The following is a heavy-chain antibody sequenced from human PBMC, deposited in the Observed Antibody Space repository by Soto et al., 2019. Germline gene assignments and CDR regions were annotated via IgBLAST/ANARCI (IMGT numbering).Heavy chain of an antibody. Sequence: GESLKIPCKGSGYTFTSHWIGWVRQMPGKGLEWMGIIFPGDSDTRYSPSFQGQVTISADKSINTAYLQWSSLKASDTAMYFCVRHGAYFDYWGQGTLVTVSS. J-gene: IGHJ4*02. CDR2: IFPGDSDT. CDR1: GYTFTSHW. D-gene: IGHD3-16*01. V-gene: IGHV5-51*01. CDR3: VRHGAYFDY.